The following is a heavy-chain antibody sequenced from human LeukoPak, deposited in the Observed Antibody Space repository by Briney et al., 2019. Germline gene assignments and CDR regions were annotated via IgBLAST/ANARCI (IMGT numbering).Heavy chain of an antibody. CDR3: ARGYYDSRGLTHSDALDI. D-gene: IGHD3-22*01. V-gene: IGHV3-53*01. J-gene: IGHJ3*02. Sequence: GGSLRLSCAASGFTVSSNYMSWVRQAPGKGLEWVSVIYSGGSTYYADSVKGRFTISRDNSKNTLYLQMNSLRAEDTAVYYCARGYYDSRGLTHSDALDIWGQGTMVTVSS. CDR1: GFTVSSNY. CDR2: IYSGGST.